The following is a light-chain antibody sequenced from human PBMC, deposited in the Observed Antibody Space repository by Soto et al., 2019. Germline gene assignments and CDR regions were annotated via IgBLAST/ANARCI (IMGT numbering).Light chain of an antibody. V-gene: IGKV3-20*01. CDR3: QQYGGSPLYT. Sequence: EIVLTQSPGTLSLSPGDRATLSCRASQSVSNSDLAWYQQKPGQAPSLFIYCASFSATGIPVSFSGSGSGTDFTLTISLLVPEDFAVYFCQQYGGSPLYTFGQGTKVDIK. CDR1: QSVSNSD. CDR2: CAS. J-gene: IGKJ2*01.